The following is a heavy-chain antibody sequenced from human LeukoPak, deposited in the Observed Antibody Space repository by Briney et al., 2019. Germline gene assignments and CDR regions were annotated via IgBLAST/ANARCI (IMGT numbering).Heavy chain of an antibody. Sequence: GGSLRLSCAASGFTFSSYGMHWVRQAPGKGLEWVALISYDGSNKDYADSVKGRFTISRDNSKNMLYLQMNSLRAEDTAVYYCAGSAGIAARPFDYWGQGTLVTVSS. J-gene: IGHJ4*02. CDR1: GFTFSSYG. D-gene: IGHD6-6*01. CDR3: AGSAGIAARPFDY. V-gene: IGHV3-30*04. CDR2: ISYDGSNK.